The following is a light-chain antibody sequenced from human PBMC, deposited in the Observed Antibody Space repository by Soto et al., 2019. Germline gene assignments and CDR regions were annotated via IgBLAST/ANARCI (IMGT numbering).Light chain of an antibody. CDR3: QQYGSSPIT. V-gene: IGKV3D-20*01. CDR1: ESVSYSY. J-gene: IGKJ5*01. Sequence: EIVLTQSPATMSLSPGERATLSCGASESVSYSYVAWYQQKAGLAPRLLIHDASTRASGIPDRFSGSKSGTDFTLTIRGLEPEDAALYYCQQYGSSPITFGQGIRLEIK. CDR2: DAS.